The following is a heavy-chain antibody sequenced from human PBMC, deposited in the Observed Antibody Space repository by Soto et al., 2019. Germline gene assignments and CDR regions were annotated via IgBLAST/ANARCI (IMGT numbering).Heavy chain of an antibody. Sequence: QVQLVQSGAEVKKPGASVKVSCKASGYTFTGYYMHWVRQAPGQGLEWMGWINPNSGGTNYAQKFQGRVTMTRDASISTAYMELSRLRSDDTAVYYCARGPDRYCSSTSCYTRDYYGMDVWGQGTTVTVSS. CDR1: GYTFTGYY. D-gene: IGHD2-2*02. CDR3: ARGPDRYCSSTSCYTRDYYGMDV. J-gene: IGHJ6*02. CDR2: INPNSGGT. V-gene: IGHV1-2*02.